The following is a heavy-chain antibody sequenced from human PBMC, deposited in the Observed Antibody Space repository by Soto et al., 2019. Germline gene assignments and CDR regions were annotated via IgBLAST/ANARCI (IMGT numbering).Heavy chain of an antibody. J-gene: IGHJ6*02. Sequence: GGSLRLSCAASGFPFINYAMTWVRQAPGKGLDWVSAISDDGDRTYYADSVKGRFTISRDNSKNTLYLQMNSLRAADTAVYYCAKIHYYDGSGSPYYYALDVWGQGTTVTVSS. CDR2: ISDDGDRT. CDR3: AKIHYYDGSGSPYYYALDV. V-gene: IGHV3-23*01. D-gene: IGHD3-22*01. CDR1: GFPFINYA.